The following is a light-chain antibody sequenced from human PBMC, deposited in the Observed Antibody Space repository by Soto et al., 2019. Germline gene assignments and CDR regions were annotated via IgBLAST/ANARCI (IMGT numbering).Light chain of an antibody. CDR3: AGWDNSLSGRV. J-gene: IGLJ3*02. CDR1: SSNIVSNY. V-gene: IGLV1-47*01. Sequence: QLVLTQPPSASGTPGQRVTISCSGSSSNIVSNYVYWYQQLPGTAPRLLIYRNNQRPSGVPDRFSGSKSGTSASLAISGLRSEDEADYYCAGWDNSLSGRVFGGGTQLTVL. CDR2: RNN.